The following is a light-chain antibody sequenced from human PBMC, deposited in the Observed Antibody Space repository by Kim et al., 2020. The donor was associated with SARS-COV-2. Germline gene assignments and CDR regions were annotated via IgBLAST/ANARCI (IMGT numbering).Light chain of an antibody. CDR1: SPRSYY. CDR2: GKN. Sequence: AWGQTVRITCQGDSPRSYYATRYQQKPGQAPILVIYGKNNRPSGIPDRFSGSSAGNTASLTITGTQAGDEADYYCNSRNSNDNVVFGGGTKLTVL. J-gene: IGLJ2*01. CDR3: NSRNSNDNVV. V-gene: IGLV3-19*01.